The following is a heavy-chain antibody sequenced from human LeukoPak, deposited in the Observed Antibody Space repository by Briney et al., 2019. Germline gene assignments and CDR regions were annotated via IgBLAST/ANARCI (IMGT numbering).Heavy chain of an antibody. Sequence: SQTLSLICAISGDSISSNSAAWNWIRLSPSRGLEWLGRTLYRSKWLNDYAPSVKGRITINPDTSKNQFSLQLKSVTPEDTALYYCTRGPDDLLHGRAFDFWGQGTMVTVSS. V-gene: IGHV6-1*01. CDR2: TLYRSKWLN. J-gene: IGHJ3*01. CDR3: TRGPDDLLHGRAFDF. D-gene: IGHD3-3*01. CDR1: GDSISSNSAA.